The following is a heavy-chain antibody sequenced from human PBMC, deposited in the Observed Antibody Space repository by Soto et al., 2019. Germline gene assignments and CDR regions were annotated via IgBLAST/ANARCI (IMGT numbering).Heavy chain of an antibody. CDR3: VKDRRIAPAAAFYFDS. V-gene: IGHV3-48*01. CDR2: ISSRTNTI. J-gene: IGHJ4*02. CDR1: GFIFSAYS. Sequence: EVHLVESGGGLVQPGGSLTLSCAASGFIFSAYSINWVRRAPGKGLEWVSYISSRTNTIYYADSVQGRFTISRDDAKNSLSLQMSSLRVEDTAVYYCVKDRRIAPAAAFYFDSWGQGTLVTVSS. D-gene: IGHD2-2*01.